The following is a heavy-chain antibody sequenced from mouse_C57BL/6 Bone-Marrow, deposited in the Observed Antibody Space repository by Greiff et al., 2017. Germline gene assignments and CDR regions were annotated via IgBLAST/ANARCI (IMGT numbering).Heavy chain of an antibody. CDR3: ARGGSGGY. J-gene: IGHJ2*01. D-gene: IGHD3-1*01. V-gene: IGHV5-6*01. CDR2: ISSGGSYT. Sequence: EVKLVESGGDLVKPGGSLKLSCAASGFTFSSYGMSWVRQTPDKRLEWVATISSGGSYTYYPDSVKGRFTISRDNAKNTLYLQMSSLKSEDTAMYYCARGGSGGYWGQGTTLTVSS. CDR1: GFTFSSYG.